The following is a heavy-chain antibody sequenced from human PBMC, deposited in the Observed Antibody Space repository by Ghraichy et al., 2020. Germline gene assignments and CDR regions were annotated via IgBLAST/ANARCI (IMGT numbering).Heavy chain of an antibody. Sequence: SGPTLVKPTQTLTLTCTFSGFSLSTSGMCVSWIRQPPGKALEWLALIDWDDDKYYSTYLKTRLTISKDTSKNQVVLTMTNMDPVDTATYYWARALDYSNYGSQDYGMDVWGQGTTVTVSS. CDR2: IDWDDDK. CDR1: GFSLSTSGMC. D-gene: IGHD4-11*01. CDR3: ARALDYSNYGSQDYGMDV. J-gene: IGHJ6*02. V-gene: IGHV2-70*01.